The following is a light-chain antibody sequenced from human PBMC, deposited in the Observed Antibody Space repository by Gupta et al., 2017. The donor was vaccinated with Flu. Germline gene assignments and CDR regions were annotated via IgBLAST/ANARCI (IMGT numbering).Light chain of an antibody. J-gene: IGKJ1*01. CDR1: QNIGTS. CDR3: HQSSNLPWT. CDR2: YAS. Sequence: PAFQSVTPKEKVTITCRASQNIGTSLNWYQQKPDQSPKLLIKYASQSFSGVPSRFSGSGSGTDFTLTINNLETEDAATYYCHQSSNLPWTFGQGTKVEIK. V-gene: IGKV6-21*01.